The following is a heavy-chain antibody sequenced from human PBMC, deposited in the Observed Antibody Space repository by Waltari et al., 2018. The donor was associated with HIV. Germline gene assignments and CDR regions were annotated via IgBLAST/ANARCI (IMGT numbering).Heavy chain of an antibody. V-gene: IGHV1-3*01. D-gene: IGHD6-19*01. Sequence: QIQLVQSGAEVKKPGASVKVSCKPSGFTFNNNVIHWVRQAPGQGLAWMGSINVGNLQTRYSQMFQGRVRFTRDTSETTIFMEVSSLKVEDTAIYFCATGTDWLVNVLEYWGQGTLVTVSS. CDR3: ATGTDWLVNVLEY. CDR2: INVGNLQT. CDR1: GFTFNNNV. J-gene: IGHJ4*02.